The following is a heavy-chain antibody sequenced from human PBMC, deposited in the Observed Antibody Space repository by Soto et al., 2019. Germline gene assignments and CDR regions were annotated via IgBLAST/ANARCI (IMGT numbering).Heavy chain of an antibody. Sequence: ASVKVSCTVSGYTLTELSMHWVRQAPGKGLEWMGGFDPEDGETIYAQKFQGRVTMTEDTSTDTAYMELSSLRSEDTAVYYCATDVFTMVRGAIALFAYWGQGTLVTVS. D-gene: IGHD3-10*01. CDR1: GYTLTELS. J-gene: IGHJ4*02. V-gene: IGHV1-24*01. CDR3: ATDVFTMVRGAIALFAY. CDR2: FDPEDGET.